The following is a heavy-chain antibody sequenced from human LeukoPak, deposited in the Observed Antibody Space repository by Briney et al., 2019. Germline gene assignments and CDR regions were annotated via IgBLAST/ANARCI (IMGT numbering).Heavy chain of an antibody. CDR3: ARDKEYSSSWYGGYFDY. J-gene: IGHJ4*02. CDR2: ISYDGSNK. Sequence: GRSLRLSCAASGFTFSNYAMHWVRQAPGKGLEWVAVISYDGSNKYYADSVKGRFTISRDNSKNTLYLQMNSLRAEDTAVYYCARDKEYSSSWYGGYFDYWGQGTLVTVSS. CDR1: GFTFSNYA. D-gene: IGHD6-13*01. V-gene: IGHV3-30-3*01.